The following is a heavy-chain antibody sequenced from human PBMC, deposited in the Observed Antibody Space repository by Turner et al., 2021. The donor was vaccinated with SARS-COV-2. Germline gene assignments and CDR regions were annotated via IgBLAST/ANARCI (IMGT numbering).Heavy chain of an antibody. CDR2: IIPILGIA. CDR1: GGTFSSYA. Sequence: QVQLVQAGAEVKKPGSSVKVSCKASGGTFSSYAISWVRQAPGQGLEWMGGIIPILGIANYAQKFQGRVTITADKSRSSAYMELSSLRSEDTAVYYCARDGKWEPLDYWGQGTLVTVSS. J-gene: IGHJ4*02. V-gene: IGHV1-69*10. CDR3: ARDGKWEPLDY. D-gene: IGHD1-26*01.